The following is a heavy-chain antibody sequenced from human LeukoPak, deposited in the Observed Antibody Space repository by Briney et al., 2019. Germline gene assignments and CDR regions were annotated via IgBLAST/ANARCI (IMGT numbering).Heavy chain of an antibody. D-gene: IGHD2-2*01. CDR1: GYTFTSYA. CDR2: INAGNGNT. CDR3: ARGTILCSSTSCYPPSYYYYGMDV. J-gene: IGHJ6*04. Sequence: GASVKVSCKASGYTFTSYAMHWVRQAPGQRLEWMGWINAGNGNTKYSQKFQGRVTITRDTSASTAYMELSSLSSEDTAVYYCARGTILCSSTSCYPPSYYYYGMDVWGKGTTVTVSS. V-gene: IGHV1-3*01.